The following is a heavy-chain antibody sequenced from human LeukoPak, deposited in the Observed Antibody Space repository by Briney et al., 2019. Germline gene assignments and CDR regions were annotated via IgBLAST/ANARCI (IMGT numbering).Heavy chain of an antibody. CDR3: ARTGTTWHYYYYMDV. CDR2: ISGYNANT. D-gene: IGHD1-7*01. J-gene: IGHJ6*03. CDR1: GYTFTTYG. V-gene: IGHV1-18*01. Sequence: ASVKVSCKASGYTFTTYGITWVRQAPGQGLEWMGWISGYNANTNYAQKFQGRVTITADKSTSTAYMELSSLRSEDTAVYYCARTGTTWHYYYYMDVWGKGTTVTVSS.